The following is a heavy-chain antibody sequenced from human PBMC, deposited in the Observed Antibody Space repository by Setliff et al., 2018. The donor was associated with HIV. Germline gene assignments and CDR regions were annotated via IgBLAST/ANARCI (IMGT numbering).Heavy chain of an antibody. CDR3: ARDGPLEGSYRYYYYYMDV. CDR2: IYHSGST. Sequence: SETLSLTCAVYGGSFSGYYWSWIRQPPGKGLEWIGEIYHSGSTHYNPSLQSRVTISVDTSKNQFSLKLSSVTAADTAVYYCARDGPLEGSYRYYYYYMDVWGKGTTVTVSS. J-gene: IGHJ6*03. CDR1: GGSFSGYY. V-gene: IGHV4-34*01. D-gene: IGHD3-10*01.